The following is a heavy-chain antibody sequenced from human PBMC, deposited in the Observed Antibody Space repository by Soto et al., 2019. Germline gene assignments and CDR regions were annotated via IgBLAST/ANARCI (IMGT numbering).Heavy chain of an antibody. CDR3: ARDGIVQTGYFDY. CDR1: GFTFSDHY. Sequence: EVQLVESGGGLVQPGGSLRPSCAASGFTFSDHYMDWVRQAPGKGLEWVGRTRNKANSYTTEYAASVKGRFTISRDDSKNSLYLQMNSLKTEDTAVYYCARDGIVQTGYFDYWGQGTLVTVSS. V-gene: IGHV3-72*01. J-gene: IGHJ4*02. CDR2: TRNKANSYTT. D-gene: IGHD3-16*02.